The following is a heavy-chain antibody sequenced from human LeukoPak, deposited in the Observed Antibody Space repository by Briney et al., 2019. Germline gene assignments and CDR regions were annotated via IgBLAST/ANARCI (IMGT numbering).Heavy chain of an antibody. J-gene: IGHJ4*02. CDR3: ARSRSYVLRFLEWLLSPLDY. CDR2: IYSGGST. Sequence: GGSLRLSCAASGFTVSSNYMSWVRQAPGKGLEWVSVIYSGGSTYYADSVKGRFTISRDNSKNTLYLQMNSLRAEDTAVYYCARSRSYVLRFLEWLLSPLDYWGQGTLVTVSS. CDR1: GFTVSSNY. V-gene: IGHV3-66*02. D-gene: IGHD3-3*01.